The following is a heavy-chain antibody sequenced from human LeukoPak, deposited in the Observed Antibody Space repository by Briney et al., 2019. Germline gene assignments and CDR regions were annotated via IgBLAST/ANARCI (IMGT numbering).Heavy chain of an antibody. Sequence: SETLSLTCGVSGGSISGTNWWSWVRQAPGQGLEWIGEISLRGLTNYNPSLRSRLTMSLDESKNQVSLNLTSVTAADTAVYYCSRESGPFSPFGFWGQGTLVSVHS. CDR2: ISLRGLT. V-gene: IGHV4-4*02. CDR1: GGSISGTNW. D-gene: IGHD3-3*01. J-gene: IGHJ4*02. CDR3: SRESGPFSPFGF.